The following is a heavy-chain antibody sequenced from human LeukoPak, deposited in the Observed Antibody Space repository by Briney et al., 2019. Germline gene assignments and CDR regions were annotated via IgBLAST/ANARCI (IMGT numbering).Heavy chain of an antibody. CDR3: ARVDVSYWYFDL. CDR1: GYTFTSYY. CDR2: INPSGGST. J-gene: IGHJ2*01. V-gene: IGHV1-46*01. Sequence: ASVKVSCKASGYTFTSYYMHWVRQAPGQGLEWMGIINPSGGSTSYAQKFQGRVTMTRDTSTSTVYMELSSLRSEDTAVYYCARVDVSYWYFDLWGRGTLVTISS.